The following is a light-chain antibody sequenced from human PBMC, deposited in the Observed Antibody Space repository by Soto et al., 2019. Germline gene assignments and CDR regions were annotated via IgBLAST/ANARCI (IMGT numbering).Light chain of an antibody. CDR3: NSYTSSSTLV. CDR2: DVS. CDR1: SSDVGGYKY. Sequence: QSALTQPASVSGSPGQSITISCTGTSSDVGGYKYVSWYQRHPGKAPKLMIYDVSNRPSGVSNRFSGSKSGNTASLTISGLQAEDEAEYYCNSYTSSSTLVFGGGTKLTVL. V-gene: IGLV2-14*01. J-gene: IGLJ2*01.